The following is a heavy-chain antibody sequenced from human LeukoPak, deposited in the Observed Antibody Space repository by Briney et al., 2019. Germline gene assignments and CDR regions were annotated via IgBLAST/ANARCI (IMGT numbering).Heavy chain of an antibody. Sequence: ASVKVSCKASGYTFTSYYMHWVRQAPGQGLEWMGIINPSGGSTSYAQKFQGRVTMTRDTSTSTVYMELSSLRSEDTAVYYCAKSPTRHYDFWSGRPEAYYFDYWGQGTLVTVSS. CDR2: INPSGGST. CDR3: AKSPTRHYDFWSGRPEAYYFDY. V-gene: IGHV1-46*01. J-gene: IGHJ4*02. D-gene: IGHD3-3*01. CDR1: GYTFTSYY.